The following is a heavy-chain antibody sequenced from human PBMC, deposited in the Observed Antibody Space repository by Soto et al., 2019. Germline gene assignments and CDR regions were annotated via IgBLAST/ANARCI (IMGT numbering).Heavy chain of an antibody. D-gene: IGHD3-22*01. J-gene: IGHJ3*02. CDR1: GGSVSTYY. CDR3: ARTYDDSGPNSGGYGFDI. CDR2: IDYSGST. Sequence: QVQLQESGPGLVKPSETLSLTCTVSGGSVSTYYWSWIRQPPGKGLEWIAYIDYSGSTSYNPSLKSRVTISLDTSKNQFSLKLSSVTAADTAVYYCARTYDDSGPNSGGYGFDIWGPGTMVTVSS. V-gene: IGHV4-59*02.